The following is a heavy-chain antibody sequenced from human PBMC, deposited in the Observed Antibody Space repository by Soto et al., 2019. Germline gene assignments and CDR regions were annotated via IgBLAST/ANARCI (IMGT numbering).Heavy chain of an antibody. Sequence: EVQLVESGGGLVQPGGSLRLSCAASGFTFSSYWMHWVRQAPGKGLVWVSRINSDGSSTSYADSVKGRFTISRDNAKYTLYLQMNSLRAEDTAVYYCARAVLYSYGVRYYYYGMDVWGQGTTVTVSS. CDR2: INSDGSST. V-gene: IGHV3-74*01. CDR3: ARAVLYSYGVRYYYYGMDV. D-gene: IGHD5-18*01. J-gene: IGHJ6*02. CDR1: GFTFSSYW.